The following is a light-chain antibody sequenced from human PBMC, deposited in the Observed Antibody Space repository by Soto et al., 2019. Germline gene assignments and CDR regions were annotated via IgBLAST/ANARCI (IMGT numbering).Light chain of an antibody. CDR3: QQYYSSPRT. V-gene: IGKV4-1*01. CDR2: WAS. J-gene: IGKJ1*01. Sequence: DIVMTQSPDSLAVSLGERATINCKSSQSVLYSSNNKNYLAWYQQKPGQPPKLLIYWASTRESGVPDRFGGSGSGTNFTLTISSRKAKDGAFYYCQQYYSSPRTFGKGTKVKIK. CDR1: QSVLYSSNNKNY.